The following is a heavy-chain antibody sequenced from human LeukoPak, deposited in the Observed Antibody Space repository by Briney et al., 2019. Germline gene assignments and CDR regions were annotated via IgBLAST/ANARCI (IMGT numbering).Heavy chain of an antibody. D-gene: IGHD3-3*01. J-gene: IGHJ6*02. CDR1: GFTFSSYA. V-gene: IGHV3-30*04. CDR2: ISYDGSNK. Sequence: PGRSLRLSCAASGFTFSSYAMHWVRQAPGKGLEWVAVISYDGSNKYYADSVKGRFTISRDNSKNTLYLQMNSLRAEDTAVYYCANRRVDYDFWSGYPYSPYHYYYGMDVWGQGTTVTVSS. CDR3: ANRRVDYDFWSGYPYSPYHYYYGMDV.